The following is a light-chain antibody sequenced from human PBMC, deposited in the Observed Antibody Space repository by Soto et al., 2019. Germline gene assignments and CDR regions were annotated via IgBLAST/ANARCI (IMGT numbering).Light chain of an antibody. CDR2: AAS. V-gene: IGKV3D-15*01. Sequence: EIVMTQSPASLSVSPGERATLSCRASQSVGSNLAWYQQKPGQAPSLLIYAASTRAAGIPARFSGSGSGTEFTLTISSLQSEDFAVYYCQHYYNGPQLTFGGGTKVEIK. J-gene: IGKJ4*01. CDR1: QSVGSN. CDR3: QHYYNGPQLT.